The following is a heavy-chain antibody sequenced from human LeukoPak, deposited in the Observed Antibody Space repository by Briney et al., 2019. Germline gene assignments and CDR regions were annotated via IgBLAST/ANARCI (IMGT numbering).Heavy chain of an antibody. CDR3: AKIVTENYYYYYMDV. CDR1: GFTFSSYG. V-gene: IGHV3-30*02. D-gene: IGHD3-16*02. CDR2: IRYDGSNK. Sequence: GGSLRLSCAASGFTFSSYGMHWVRQAPGKGLEWAAFIRYDGSNKYYADSVKGRFTISRDNSKNTLYLQMNSLRAEDTAVYYCAKIVTENYYYYYMDVWGKGTTVTISS. J-gene: IGHJ6*03.